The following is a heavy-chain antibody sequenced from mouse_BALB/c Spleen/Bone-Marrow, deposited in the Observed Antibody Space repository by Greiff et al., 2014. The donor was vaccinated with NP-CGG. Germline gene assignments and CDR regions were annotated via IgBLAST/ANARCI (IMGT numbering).Heavy chain of an antibody. CDR2: ISDGGSYT. V-gene: IGHV5-4*02. Sequence: EVKLVESGGGLVKPGGSLKLSCAASGFTFSDYYMYWVRQTPEKRLEWVATISDGGSYTYYPDSVKGRFTASRDNAKNNLYLQMSSLKSEDTAMYYCAREYGTSYDYYFDVWGAGTTVTVSS. CDR1: GFTFSDYY. J-gene: IGHJ1*01. D-gene: IGHD1-1*01. CDR3: AREYGTSYDYYFDV.